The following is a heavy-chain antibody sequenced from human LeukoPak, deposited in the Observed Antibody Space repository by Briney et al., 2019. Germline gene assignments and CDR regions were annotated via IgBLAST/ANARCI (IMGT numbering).Heavy chain of an antibody. CDR3: ARDRQFILHDP. D-gene: IGHD3-10*01. Sequence: PGGSLRLSCAASGFTLSSYEMNWVRQAPGKGLEWVSYISSSGSTIYYADSVKGRFTISRDNAKNSLYLQIDSLRAEDTAMYYCARDRQFILHDPWGQGILVTVSS. V-gene: IGHV3-48*03. CDR2: ISSSGSTI. CDR1: GFTLSSYE. J-gene: IGHJ5*02.